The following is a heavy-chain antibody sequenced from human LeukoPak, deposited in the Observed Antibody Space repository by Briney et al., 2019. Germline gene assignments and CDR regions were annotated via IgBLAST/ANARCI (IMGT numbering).Heavy chain of an antibody. CDR2: IYYSGST. J-gene: IGHJ6*02. CDR1: GGSVRSGSYY. CDR3: ARGTAIRFLEWLPASPYYYYGMDV. Sequence: SETLSLTCTVSGGSVRSGSYYWSWIRQPPGKGLEWIGYIYYSGSTNYNPSLKSRVTISVDTSKNQFSLKLSSVTAADTAVYYCARGTAIRFLEWLPASPYYYYGMDVWGQGTTVTVSS. V-gene: IGHV4-61*01. D-gene: IGHD3-3*01.